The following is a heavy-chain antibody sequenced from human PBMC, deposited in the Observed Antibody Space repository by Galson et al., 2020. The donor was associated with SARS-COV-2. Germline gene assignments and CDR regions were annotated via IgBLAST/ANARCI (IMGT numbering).Heavy chain of an antibody. J-gene: IGHJ4*02. CDR2: INHSGST. Sequence: SETLSLTCAVYGGSFSGYYWSWIRQPPGKGLEWIGEINHSGSTNYNPSLKSRVTISVDTSKNQFSLKLSSVTAADTAVYYCARGPHSSGWYYFDYWGQGTLVTVSS. V-gene: IGHV4-34*01. CDR1: GGSFSGYY. D-gene: IGHD6-19*01. CDR3: ARGPHSSGWYYFDY.